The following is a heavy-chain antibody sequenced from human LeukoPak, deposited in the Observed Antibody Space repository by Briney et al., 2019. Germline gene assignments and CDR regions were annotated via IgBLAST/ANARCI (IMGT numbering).Heavy chain of an antibody. CDR2: INNDGSSA. CDR1: GFTFSNNA. D-gene: IGHD1-1*01. Sequence: PGGSLRLSCVGSGFTFSNNAMNWVRQVPGKGLVWVSRINNDGSSASYVDSVKGRFTISRDNAKNTLFLQMNSLRAEDTAVYYCARRGTGHGMDVWGQGTTVIVSS. J-gene: IGHJ6*02. CDR3: ARRGTGHGMDV. V-gene: IGHV3-74*01.